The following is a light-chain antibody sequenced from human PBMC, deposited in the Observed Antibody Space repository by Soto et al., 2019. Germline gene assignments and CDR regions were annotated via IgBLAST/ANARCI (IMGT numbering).Light chain of an antibody. Sequence: IVMTQSPATLSVSPGERATLSCRASQTVSRNLAWYQQKPGQAPRLLIYGASTRATGIPARFSGSGSGTAFILTISSLQSEDFAVYYCLQYDDWPPGTFGQGTNVEIK. CDR2: GAS. J-gene: IGKJ1*01. CDR3: LQYDDWPPGT. V-gene: IGKV3-15*01. CDR1: QTVSRN.